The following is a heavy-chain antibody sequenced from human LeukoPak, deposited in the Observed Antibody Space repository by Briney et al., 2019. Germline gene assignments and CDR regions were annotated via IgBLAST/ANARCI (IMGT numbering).Heavy chain of an antibody. V-gene: IGHV3-23*01. CDR2: FSGSGGST. Sequence: GGSLRLSCAASGFTFSSYAMSWVRQAPGKGLEWVSTFSGSGGSTHYADSVKGRFTISRDNSKNALYLQMNSLRAEDTAVYYCARDPSSGNYYYYYMDVWGKGTTVTVSS. J-gene: IGHJ6*03. D-gene: IGHD1-26*01. CDR1: GFTFSSYA. CDR3: ARDPSSGNYYYYYMDV.